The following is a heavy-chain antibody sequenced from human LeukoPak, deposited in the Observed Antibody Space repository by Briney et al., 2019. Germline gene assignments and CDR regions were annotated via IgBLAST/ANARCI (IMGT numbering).Heavy chain of an antibody. J-gene: IGHJ5*02. V-gene: IGHV4-34*01. CDR3: ARAHYGSRSINWFDP. D-gene: IGHD3-10*01. CDR1: GGSFSGYY. Sequence: SETLSLSCAVYGGSFSGYYWSWIRQPPGKGLEWIGEINHSGSTNYNPSLKSRVTISVDTSKNQFSLKLSSVTAADTAVCYCARAHYGSRSINWFDPWGQGTLVTVSS. CDR2: INHSGST.